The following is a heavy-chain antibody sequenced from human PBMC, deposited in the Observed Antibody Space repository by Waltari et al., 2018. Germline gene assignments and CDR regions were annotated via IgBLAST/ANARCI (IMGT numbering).Heavy chain of an antibody. Sequence: EAHLVESGGGLVQPGESLRLSCAASGFTFRTYWMTWVRKTPGKGLEFVDNINQDGIVKSSLDSVKSRLNISRDNAKNSLYLQRNSLGVEDTAVYYCARDPGSSAFDVWGQGTMVTVSS. D-gene: IGHD2-15*01. CDR3: ARDPGSSAFDV. CDR1: GFTFRTYW. V-gene: IGHV3-7*01. J-gene: IGHJ3*01. CDR2: INQDGIVK.